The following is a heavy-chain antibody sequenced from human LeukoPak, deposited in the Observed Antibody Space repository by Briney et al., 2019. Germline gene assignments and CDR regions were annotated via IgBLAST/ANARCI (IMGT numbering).Heavy chain of an antibody. Sequence: SETLSLTCAVPVDSFSSHYGTWIRQPPGKGLEWIGYISYIGSTNYNPPLKSRVTISIDTSKNQFSLKLSSVTAADTAVYFCARDLVTVTKGFDIWGQGTMASVSS. CDR2: ISYIGST. CDR1: VDSFSSHY. CDR3: ARDLVTVTKGFDI. D-gene: IGHD4-17*01. V-gene: IGHV4-59*11. J-gene: IGHJ3*02.